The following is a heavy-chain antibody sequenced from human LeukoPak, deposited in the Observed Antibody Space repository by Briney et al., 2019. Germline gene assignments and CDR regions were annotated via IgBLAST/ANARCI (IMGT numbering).Heavy chain of an antibody. J-gene: IGHJ6*02. V-gene: IGHV3-23*01. CDR3: AKDKGWGYSSYDYYGMDV. Sequence: PGGSLRLPCAASGFTFSSYAMSWVRQAPGKGLEWVSGISGSGGSTYYADSVKGWFTISRDISKNTLYVQMNSLRAEDAAVYYCAKDKGWGYSSYDYYGMDVWGQGTTVTVSS. CDR1: GFTFSSYA. CDR2: ISGSGGST. D-gene: IGHD1-26*01.